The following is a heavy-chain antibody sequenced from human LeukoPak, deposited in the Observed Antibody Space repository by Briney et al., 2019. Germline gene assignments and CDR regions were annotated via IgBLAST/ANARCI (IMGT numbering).Heavy chain of an antibody. J-gene: IGHJ5*02. CDR1: GYTFTSYD. Sequence: ASVKVSCKASGYTFTSYDINWVRQATGQGLEWMGWMNPNSGNTGYAQKFQGRVTMTRNTSISTAYMELSSLRSEDTAVYYCARGAYCSSTSRHTRWWFDPWGQGTLVTVSS. CDR3: ARGAYCSSTSRHTRWWFDP. CDR2: MNPNSGNT. V-gene: IGHV1-8*01. D-gene: IGHD2-2*01.